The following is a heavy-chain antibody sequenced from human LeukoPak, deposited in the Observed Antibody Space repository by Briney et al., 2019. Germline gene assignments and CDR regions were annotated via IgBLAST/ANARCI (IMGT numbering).Heavy chain of an antibody. CDR1: EFSVGSNY. J-gene: IGHJ3*02. CDR2: ISSSSNYI. D-gene: IGHD2/OR15-2a*01. CDR3: ARVSILIVPYYAFDI. Sequence: PGGSLRLSCAASEFSVGSNYMTWVRQAPGKGLEWVSSISSSSNYIYYADSVKGRFTISRDNAKNSLYLQMNSLRAEDTAVYYCARVSILIVPYYAFDIWGQGTMVTVSS. V-gene: IGHV3-21*01.